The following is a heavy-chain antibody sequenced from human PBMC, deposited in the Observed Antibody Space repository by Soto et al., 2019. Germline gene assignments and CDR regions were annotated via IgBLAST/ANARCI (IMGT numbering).Heavy chain of an antibody. J-gene: IGHJ4*02. V-gene: IGHV3-53*04. CDR1: GFTVSSNY. D-gene: IGHD1-26*01. CDR2: IYSGGST. CDR3: ARDLGGATDF. Sequence: GGSLRLSCAASGFTVSSNYMSWVRQAPGKGLEWVSVIYSGGSTYYADSVKGRFTISRHNSKNTLYLQMNSLRAEDAAVYYCARDLGGATDFWGQGTLVTVSS.